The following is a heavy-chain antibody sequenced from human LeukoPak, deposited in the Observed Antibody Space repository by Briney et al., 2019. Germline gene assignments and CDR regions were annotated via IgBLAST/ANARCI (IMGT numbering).Heavy chain of an antibody. CDR2: IIPIFGTP. V-gene: IGHV1-69*13. Sequence: ASVKVSCKASGGTFSSYGISWVRQAPGQGLEWMGGIIPIFGTPNYAQKFQGRVTITADESTSTAYMELSSLRSEDTAVYYCARGSGTITMVRGVFYGMDVWSQGTTVTVSS. CDR3: ARGSGTITMVRGVFYGMDV. D-gene: IGHD3-10*01. J-gene: IGHJ6*02. CDR1: GGTFSSYG.